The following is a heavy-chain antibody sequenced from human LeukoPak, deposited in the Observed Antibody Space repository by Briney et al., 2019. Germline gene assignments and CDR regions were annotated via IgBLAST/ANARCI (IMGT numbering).Heavy chain of an antibody. CDR3: AKDRGVQLWVFDY. J-gene: IGHJ4*02. CDR2: ISGDGGNT. V-gene: IGHV3-23*01. Sequence: GGSLRLSCAASGFAFSSYAMSWVRQAPGKGLEWVSVISGDGGNTYYADSVKGRFTISRDNSKNTLYLQMNSLRAEDTAVNNCAKDRGVQLWVFDYWGQGTLVTVAS. CDR1: GFAFSSYA. D-gene: IGHD5-18*01.